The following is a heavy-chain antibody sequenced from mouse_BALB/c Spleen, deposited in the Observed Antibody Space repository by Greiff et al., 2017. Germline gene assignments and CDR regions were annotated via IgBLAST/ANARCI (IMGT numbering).Heavy chain of an antibody. D-gene: IGHD4-1*02. Sequence: EVQLVESGGGLVKPGGSLKLSCAASGFAFSSYDMSWVRQTPEKRLEWVAYISSGGGSTYYPDTVKGRFTISRDNAKNTLYLQMSSLKSEDTAMYYCARHPQLRDAMDYWGQGTSVTVSS. CDR1: GFAFSSYD. V-gene: IGHV5-12-1*01. J-gene: IGHJ4*01. CDR2: ISSGGGST. CDR3: ARHPQLRDAMDY.